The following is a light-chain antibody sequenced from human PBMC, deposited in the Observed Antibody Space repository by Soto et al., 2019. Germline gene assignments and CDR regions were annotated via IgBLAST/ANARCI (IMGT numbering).Light chain of an antibody. J-gene: IGLJ2*01. Sequence: QSVLTQPASVSGSPGQSITISCTGTSSDVGGYNYVSWYQQHPGKAPKLMIYEVSNRPSGVSNRFSGSKSGNTASLTVSGLQAEDEADYYCTSFGGINNFVVFGGGTKVTVL. CDR1: SSDVGGYNY. V-gene: IGLV2-14*01. CDR3: TSFGGINNFVV. CDR2: EVS.